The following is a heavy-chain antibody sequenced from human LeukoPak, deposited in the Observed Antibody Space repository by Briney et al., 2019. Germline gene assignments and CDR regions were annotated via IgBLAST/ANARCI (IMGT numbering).Heavy chain of an antibody. CDR3: ARLSYDSGTHYTCYEY. CDR2: IKEDGSAK. V-gene: IGHV3-7*01. D-gene: IGHD3-10*01. J-gene: IGHJ4*02. CDR1: GFTFSNYW. Sequence: GGSLRLSCAASGFTFSNYWMSRVRQAPGKGLEWVANIKEDGSAKYYVDSVKGRFTISRDNAKNSVYLQMNSLRADDTAVYYCARLSYDSGTHYTCYEYWGQGTLVTVSS.